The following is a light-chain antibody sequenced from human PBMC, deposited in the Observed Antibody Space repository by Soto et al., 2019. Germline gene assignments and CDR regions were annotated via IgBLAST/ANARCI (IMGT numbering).Light chain of an antibody. CDR3: HQYGSSPAT. J-gene: IGKJ1*01. CDR2: AAS. V-gene: IGKV1-39*01. CDR1: QSISSY. Sequence: DIQMTQSPSSLSASVGDRVTITCRASQSISSYLNWYQQKPGKAPKLLIYAASSRATGIPDRFSGSGSGTDFTLTISRLEPEDFAVYYCHQYGSSPATFGQGTKVDIK.